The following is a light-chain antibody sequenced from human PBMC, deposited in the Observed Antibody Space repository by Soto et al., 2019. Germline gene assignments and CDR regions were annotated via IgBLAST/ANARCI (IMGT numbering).Light chain of an antibody. CDR1: QSISSY. CDR2: AAS. Sequence: IQMTQSPSSLSASVGDRVTITCLASQSISSYLNWYQQKPGKAPKLLIYAASSLQSGVPSRFSGSGSGTDFTLTISSLQPEDFATYYCQQSYSTPRTFGQGTKVDIK. V-gene: IGKV1-39*01. CDR3: QQSYSTPRT. J-gene: IGKJ2*01.